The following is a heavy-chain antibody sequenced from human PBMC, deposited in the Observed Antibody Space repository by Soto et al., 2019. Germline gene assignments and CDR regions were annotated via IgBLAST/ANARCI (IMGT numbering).Heavy chain of an antibody. Sequence: SETLSLTCTVSGGSISSSSYYWGWIRQPPGKGLEWIGSIYYSGSTYYNPSLKSRVTISVDTSKNQFSLKLSSVTAADTAVYYCARARITGTKFYYYGMDVWGQGTTVTVSS. CDR2: IYYSGST. V-gene: IGHV4-39*07. J-gene: IGHJ6*02. CDR3: ARARITGTKFYYYGMDV. CDR1: GGSISSSSYY. D-gene: IGHD1-20*01.